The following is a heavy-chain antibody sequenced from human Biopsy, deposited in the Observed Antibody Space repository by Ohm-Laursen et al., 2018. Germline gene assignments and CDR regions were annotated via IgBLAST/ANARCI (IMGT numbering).Heavy chain of an antibody. J-gene: IGHJ4*02. Sequence: SLRLSCAASEFSFNDYYMSWIRQAPGKRLEWVSYISNSGGTIFYADSVKGRFTVSRDNAKNSLYLHMSSLRADDTAVYYCARLQGMQLQKNYFDYWGLGTPVTVSS. D-gene: IGHD2-15*01. CDR2: ISNSGGTI. CDR3: ARLQGMQLQKNYFDY. CDR1: EFSFNDYY. V-gene: IGHV3-11*01.